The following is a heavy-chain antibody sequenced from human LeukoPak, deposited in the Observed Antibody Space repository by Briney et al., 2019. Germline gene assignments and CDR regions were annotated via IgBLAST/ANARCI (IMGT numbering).Heavy chain of an antibody. J-gene: IGHJ3*02. V-gene: IGHV7-4-1*02. CDR3: ARGGTSGYAAFDI. D-gene: IGHD5-12*01. CDR2: INTNTGDP. Sequence: ASVKVSCKASGYTFSNYALNWVRQAPGRGLEWMGWINTNTGDPTYAQGFTGRFVFSLDTSVSTPYLQISSLKAEDTAVYYCARGGTSGYAAFDIWGQGTLVTVSS. CDR1: GYTFSNYA.